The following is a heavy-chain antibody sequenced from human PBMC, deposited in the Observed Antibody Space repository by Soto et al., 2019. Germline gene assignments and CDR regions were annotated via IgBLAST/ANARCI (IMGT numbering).Heavy chain of an antibody. CDR1: GFTFSSYS. CDR2: ISSSSSYI. D-gene: IGHD3-16*02. J-gene: IGHJ4*02. V-gene: IGHV3-21*01. Sequence: GGSLRLSCAASGFTFSSYSMNWVRQAPGKGLEWVSSISSSSSYIYYADSVKGRFTISRANAKNSLYLQMNSLRAEDTAVYYCARDTAANDYIWGSYRRNFDYWGQGTLVTVSS. CDR3: ARDTAANDYIWGSYRRNFDY.